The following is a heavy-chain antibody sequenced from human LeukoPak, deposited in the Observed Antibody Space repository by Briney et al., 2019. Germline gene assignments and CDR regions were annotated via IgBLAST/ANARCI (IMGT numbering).Heavy chain of an antibody. Sequence: SETLSLTCAVYGGSFSGYYWSWIRQPPGKGLEWIGEINHSGSTNYNPSLKSRVTISVDTSKNQFSLKLSSVTAADTAVYYCARGQRRYCSSTSCYSSYNWLDPWGQGTLVTVSS. J-gene: IGHJ5*02. CDR2: INHSGST. CDR3: ARGQRRYCSSTSCYSSYNWLDP. D-gene: IGHD2-2*02. V-gene: IGHV4-34*01. CDR1: GGSFSGYY.